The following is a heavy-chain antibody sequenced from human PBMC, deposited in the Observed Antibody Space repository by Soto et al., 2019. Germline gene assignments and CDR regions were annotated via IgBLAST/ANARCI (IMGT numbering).Heavy chain of an antibody. J-gene: IGHJ4*02. V-gene: IGHV3-13*01. CDR2: IGTAGDT. Sequence: EVQLVESGGGLVQPGGSLRLSCAASGFTFSSYDMHWVRQANGKGLEWVSAIGTAGDTYYPGSVKGRFTISRENAKNSLYLQLNSLTAGDTAVYYCARGPPYSCVDNWGQGTLVTVSS. CDR1: GFTFSSYD. D-gene: IGHD3-22*01. CDR3: ARGPPYSCVDN.